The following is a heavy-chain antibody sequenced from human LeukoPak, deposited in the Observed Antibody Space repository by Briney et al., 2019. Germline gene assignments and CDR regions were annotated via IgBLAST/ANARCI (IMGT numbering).Heavy chain of an antibody. J-gene: IGHJ4*02. CDR2: INDSGTT. V-gene: IGHV4-34*01. D-gene: IGHD3-22*01. CDR1: GGSFSGYN. Sequence: SETLSLTCAVYGGSFSGYNWNWIRQTPGKGLDCIGEINDSGTTNYNPSLRSRLTMSIDTSKKQFSLSLTSVTAADTAVYYCASTYYDPGGFSPFDYWGQGTLVTVSS. CDR3: ASTYYDPGGFSPFDY.